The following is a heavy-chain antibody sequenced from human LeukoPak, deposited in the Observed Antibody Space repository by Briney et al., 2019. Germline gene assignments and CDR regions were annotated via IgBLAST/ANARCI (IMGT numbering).Heavy chain of an antibody. CDR2: IYTSGST. D-gene: IGHD3-3*01. CDR3: ARVHVRFLEWLSLGGAFDI. J-gene: IGHJ3*02. Sequence: SETLSLTCTVSGGSISSYYWSWIRQPAGKGLEWIGRIYTSGSTNYNPSLKSRVTMSVDTSKNQFSLKLSSVTAADTAVYYCARVHVRFLEWLSLGGAFDIWGRGTMVTVSS. V-gene: IGHV4-4*07. CDR1: GGSISSYY.